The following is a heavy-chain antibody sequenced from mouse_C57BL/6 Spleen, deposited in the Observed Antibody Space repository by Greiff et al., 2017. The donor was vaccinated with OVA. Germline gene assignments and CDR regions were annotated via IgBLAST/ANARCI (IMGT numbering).Heavy chain of an antibody. Sequence: VQLKQSGPELVKPGASVKISCKASGYAFSSSWMNWVKQRPGKGLEWIGRIYPGDGDTNYNGKFKGKATLTADKSSSTAYMQLSSLTSEDSAVYFCARAVLRYVDVWGTGTTVTVSS. J-gene: IGHJ1*03. CDR2: IYPGDGDT. V-gene: IGHV1-82*01. CDR1: GYAFSSSW. CDR3: ARAVLRYVDV. D-gene: IGHD1-1*01.